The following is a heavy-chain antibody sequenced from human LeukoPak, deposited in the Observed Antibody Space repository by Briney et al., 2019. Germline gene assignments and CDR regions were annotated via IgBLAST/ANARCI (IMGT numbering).Heavy chain of an antibody. Sequence: SETLSLTCAVYGGSFSGYYWSWIRQPPGKGLEWIGETNHSGSTNYNPSLKSRVTISVDTSKNQFSLKLSSVTAADTAVYCCARGAGERIFDYWGQGTLVTVSS. V-gene: IGHV4-34*01. D-gene: IGHD3-3*01. CDR2: TNHSGST. CDR1: GGSFSGYY. CDR3: ARGAGERIFDY. J-gene: IGHJ4*02.